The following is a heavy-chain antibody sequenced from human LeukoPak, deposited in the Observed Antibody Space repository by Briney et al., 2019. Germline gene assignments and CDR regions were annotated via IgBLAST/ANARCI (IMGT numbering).Heavy chain of an antibody. Sequence: GGSLRLSCAASGFTFSSYAMSWVRQAPGKGLEWVSAISGSGGSTYYADSVKGRFTISRDNSKNTLYLQMNSLRAEDTAVYYCANALFARKYQLPTGYYGMDVWGQGTTVTVSS. CDR1: GFTFSSYA. CDR3: ANALFARKYQLPTGYYGMDV. J-gene: IGHJ6*02. D-gene: IGHD2-2*01. CDR2: ISGSGGST. V-gene: IGHV3-23*01.